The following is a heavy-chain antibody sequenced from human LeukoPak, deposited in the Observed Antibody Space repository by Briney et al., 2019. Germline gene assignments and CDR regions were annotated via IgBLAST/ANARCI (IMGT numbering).Heavy chain of an antibody. D-gene: IGHD3-3*01. CDR3: ARAKSGTIYGMDV. CDR2: IYYSGST. Sequence: SETLSLTCTVSGGSISSYYWSWIRQPPGKGLEWIGYIYYSGSTNYNPSLKSRVTISVDTSKNQFSLKLSSVTAADTAVYYCARAKSGTIYGMDVWGQGTTVAVSS. J-gene: IGHJ6*02. V-gene: IGHV4-59*01. CDR1: GGSISSYY.